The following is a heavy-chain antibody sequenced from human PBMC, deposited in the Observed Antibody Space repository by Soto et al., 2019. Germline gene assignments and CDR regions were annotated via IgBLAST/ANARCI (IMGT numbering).Heavy chain of an antibody. Sequence: EVQVVESGGGLVQPGGSLGLSCAAYGFTFSSYWMSWVRQAPGKGLEWVANIKQDGSEKYYVDSVKGRFTISRDNAENSLYLQMNSLRAEDTAVYYCVRDSDDGGNSFDYWGQGTLVTVSS. V-gene: IGHV3-7*01. CDR2: IKQDGSEK. CDR3: VRDSDDGGNSFDY. CDR1: GFTFSSYW. J-gene: IGHJ4*02. D-gene: IGHD1-1*01.